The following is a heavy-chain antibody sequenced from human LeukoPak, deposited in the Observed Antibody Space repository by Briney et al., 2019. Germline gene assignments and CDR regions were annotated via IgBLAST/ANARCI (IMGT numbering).Heavy chain of an antibody. CDR3: ARRPYRAPGRYYYYYMDV. Sequence: PSETLSLTCAVYGGSFSGYYWSWIRQPPGKGLEWIGEINHSGSTNYNPSLKSRVTISVDTSKNQFSLKLSSVTAADTAVYYCARRPYRAPGRYYYYYMDVWGKGTTVTISS. D-gene: IGHD3-10*01. J-gene: IGHJ6*03. CDR1: GGSFSGYY. V-gene: IGHV4-34*01. CDR2: INHSGST.